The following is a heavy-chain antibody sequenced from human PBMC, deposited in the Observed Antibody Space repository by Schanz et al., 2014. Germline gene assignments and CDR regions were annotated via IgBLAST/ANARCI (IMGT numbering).Heavy chain of an antibody. CDR2: INPSVGNT. CDR3: ARDGEAAAGCDY. D-gene: IGHD6-13*01. V-gene: IGHV1-46*03. CDR1: GYTFTTYY. Sequence: QVQLVQSGAEVKKPGASVKLSCKASGYTFTTYYIHWFRQAPGQGLEWMGLINPSVGNTNYAQKFRGRVTMTRDTSTSTVYMELSSLRSEDTAVYYCARDGEAAAGCDYWGQGTLVTVSS. J-gene: IGHJ4*02.